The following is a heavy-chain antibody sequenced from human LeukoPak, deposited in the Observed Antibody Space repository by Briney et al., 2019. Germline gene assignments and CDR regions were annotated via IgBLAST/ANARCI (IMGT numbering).Heavy chain of an antibody. Sequence: RPGGSLRLSCAACGFTFDDYGMSWVRQAPGKGLEWVSGINWNGGSTGYADSVKGRFTISRDNAKNSLYLQMNSLRAEDTALYHCARGYYYDRGGFDYWGQGTLVTVSS. CDR2: INWNGGST. D-gene: IGHD3-10*02. V-gene: IGHV3-20*01. J-gene: IGHJ4*02. CDR1: GFTFDDYG. CDR3: ARGYYYDRGGFDY.